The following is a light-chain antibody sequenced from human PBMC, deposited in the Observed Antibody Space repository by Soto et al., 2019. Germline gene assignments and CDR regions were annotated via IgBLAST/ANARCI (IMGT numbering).Light chain of an antibody. CDR3: QEYGSSRA. CDR1: QSVSSSS. J-gene: IGKJ4*01. CDR2: GAS. V-gene: IGKV3-20*01. Sequence: EIVLTQSPGTLSLSPGERATLFCRASQSVSSSSLAWYQQKPGQAPRLLIYGASSRAPGIPDRFSGSGSGTDFTLTLSRLEPEDIAVYYCQEYGSSRAFGGGTKVEI.